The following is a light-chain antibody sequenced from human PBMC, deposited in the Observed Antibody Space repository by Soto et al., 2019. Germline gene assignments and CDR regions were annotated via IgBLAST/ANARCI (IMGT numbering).Light chain of an antibody. V-gene: IGKV2-30*01. J-gene: IGKJ5*01. CDR3: MQGTHWPLT. Sequence: DIVMTQTPLSLSVTPGQPASISCRSSQSLVYSDGNTYLTWFQQRPGQSPRRLIYKISDRDSGVPDRFSGSGSATDFTLKISRVEAEDVGVYYCMQGTHWPLTFGQGTRLEIK. CDR1: QSLVYSDGNTY. CDR2: KIS.